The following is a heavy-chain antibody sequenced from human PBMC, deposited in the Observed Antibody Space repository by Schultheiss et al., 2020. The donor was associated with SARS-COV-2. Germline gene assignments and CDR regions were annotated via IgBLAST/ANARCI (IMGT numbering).Heavy chain of an antibody. D-gene: IGHD5-12*01. CDR3: AKGIVATLARYYYYGMDV. V-gene: IGHV3-33*06. CDR2: IWYDGTKK. CDR1: GFTFTTYG. Sequence: GESLKISCAASGFTFTTYGMHWVRQAPGKGLEWVAVIWYDGTKKYYADSVKGRFIISRDNSKNTLYLQMNSLRAEDSAVYYCAKGIVATLARYYYYGMDVWGQGTTVTVSS. J-gene: IGHJ6*02.